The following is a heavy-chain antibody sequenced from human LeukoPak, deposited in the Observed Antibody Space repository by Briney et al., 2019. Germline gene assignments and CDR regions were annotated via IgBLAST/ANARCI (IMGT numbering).Heavy chain of an antibody. D-gene: IGHD2-15*01. J-gene: IGHJ4*02. CDR2: ISSSSSYI. CDR3: ARVMSRVVGFDY. CDR1: GFTFSSYS. V-gene: IGHV3-21*01. Sequence: PGGSLRLSCAASGFTFSSYSMNWVRQAPGKGLEWVSSISSSSSYIYYADSVKGRFTISRDNAKNSLYLQMNSLRAEDTAVYHCARVMSRVVGFDYWGQGTLVTVSS.